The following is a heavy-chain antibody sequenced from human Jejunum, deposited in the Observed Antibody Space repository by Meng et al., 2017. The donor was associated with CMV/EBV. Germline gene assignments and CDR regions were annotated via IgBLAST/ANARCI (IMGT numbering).Heavy chain of an antibody. D-gene: IGHD2-2*01. CDR1: FSFSSYS. Sequence: FSFSSYSLNWVRQAPRKGLEWVSSITTSGSYIYYANSVKGRFTISRDNAKNSLYLQMNTLRADDTAVYYCAKWVVPPGVGYGLDVWGQGTTVTVSS. CDR2: ITTSGSYI. V-gene: IGHV3-21*01. CDR3: AKWVVPPGVGYGLDV. J-gene: IGHJ6*02.